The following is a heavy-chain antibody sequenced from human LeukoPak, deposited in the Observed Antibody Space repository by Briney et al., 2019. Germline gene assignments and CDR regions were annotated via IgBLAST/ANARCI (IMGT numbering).Heavy chain of an antibody. J-gene: IGHJ4*02. CDR2: INPNSGGT. CDR1: GYTFTGYY. V-gene: IGHV1-2*02. Sequence: ASVKVSCKTSGYTFTGYYMHWLRQAPGRGLEWMGWINPNSGGTNYAQKFQGRVTMTRDTSISTAYMELSRLRSDDTAVYSCARFSPYGDPYDYWGQGTLVTVSS. D-gene: IGHD4-17*01. CDR3: ARFSPYGDPYDY.